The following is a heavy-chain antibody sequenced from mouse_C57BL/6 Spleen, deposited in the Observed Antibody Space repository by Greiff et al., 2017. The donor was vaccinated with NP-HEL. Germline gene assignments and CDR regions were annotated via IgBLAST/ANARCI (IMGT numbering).Heavy chain of an antibody. J-gene: IGHJ4*01. D-gene: IGHD1-1*01. Sequence: QVQLQQPGAELVMPGASVTLSCKASGYTFTSYWMHWVQQRPGQGLEWIGEIDPSDSYTNYNQKFKGKSTLTVDKSSSAAYMQLSSLTSEDSAVYYRARRDTTVYYAKDYWGQGTSVTVSS. V-gene: IGHV1-69*01. CDR3: ARRDTTVYYAKDY. CDR1: GYTFTSYW. CDR2: IDPSDSYT.